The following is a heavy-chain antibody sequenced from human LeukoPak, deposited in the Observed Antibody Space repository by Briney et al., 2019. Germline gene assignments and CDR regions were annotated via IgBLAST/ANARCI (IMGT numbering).Heavy chain of an antibody. CDR1: GFTFSTYA. CDR3: ARSRYCSTITCYTSPNWFDP. J-gene: IGHJ5*02. V-gene: IGHV3-64*01. CDR2: ISYDGSST. Sequence: GGSLRLSCAASGFTFSTYAMHWVRQSPGKGLEYISAISYDGSSTYYANSVKGRFTISRDNSKNTLYPQMGSLRAEDMAVYYCARSRYCSTITCYTSPNWFDPWGQGTLVTVSS. D-gene: IGHD2-2*02.